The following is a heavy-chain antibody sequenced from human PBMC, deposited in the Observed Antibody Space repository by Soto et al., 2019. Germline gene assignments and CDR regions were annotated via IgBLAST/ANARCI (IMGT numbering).Heavy chain of an antibody. CDR2: IIPIFGTA. CDR1: GGTFSSYA. Sequence: ASVKVSCKASGGTFSSYAISWVRQAPGQGLEWMGGIIPIFGTANYAQKFQGRVTITADESTSTAYMELSSLRSEDTAVYYCAISSGSYTHFDYWGQGTLVTVSS. D-gene: IGHD3-10*01. J-gene: IGHJ4*02. V-gene: IGHV1-69*13. CDR3: AISSGSYTHFDY.